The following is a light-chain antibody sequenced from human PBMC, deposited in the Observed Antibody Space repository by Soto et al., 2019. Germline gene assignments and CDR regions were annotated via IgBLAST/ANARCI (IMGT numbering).Light chain of an antibody. CDR1: QGISSW. J-gene: IGKJ5*01. Sequence: DIQMTQSPSSVSASVGDRVTITCRASQGISSWLAWYQKKPGKAPNLLIYAASRLQSGVPSRFSGSESGTDFTLTISSLQPEDCAIYFCQQANSFPITFGQGTRLEIK. CDR2: AAS. CDR3: QQANSFPIT. V-gene: IGKV1-12*01.